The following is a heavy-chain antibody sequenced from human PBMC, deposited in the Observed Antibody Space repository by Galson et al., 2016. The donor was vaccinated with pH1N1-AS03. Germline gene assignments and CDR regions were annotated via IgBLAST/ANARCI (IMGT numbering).Heavy chain of an antibody. D-gene: IGHD6-13*01. CDR3: ARGPVSYSNYWFPPPDY. CDR2: ISGSGFST. CDR1: GFTFSSYA. V-gene: IGHV3-64*01. J-gene: IGHJ4*02. Sequence: SLRLSCAASGFTFSSYAMFWVRQAPGKGLEYVSAISGSGFSTYYANSVKGRFTISRDNSKNTLYLQMGSLRAEDMAVYYCARGPVSYSNYWFPPPDYWGQGTLVTVSS.